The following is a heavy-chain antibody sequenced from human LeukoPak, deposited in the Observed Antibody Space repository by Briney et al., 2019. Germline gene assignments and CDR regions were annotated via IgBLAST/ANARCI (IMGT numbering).Heavy chain of an antibody. Sequence: QSGGSLRLSCAASGFNFSTYNMNWVRLAPGKGLEWVSYISSSSSIIYYADSVKGRFTISRDNSKNTLYLQMNSLRAEDTAVYYCAKDRRYTVTMLFDYWGQGTLVTVSS. J-gene: IGHJ4*02. V-gene: IGHV3-48*01. CDR3: AKDRRYTVTMLFDY. D-gene: IGHD4-17*01. CDR2: ISSSSSII. CDR1: GFNFSTYN.